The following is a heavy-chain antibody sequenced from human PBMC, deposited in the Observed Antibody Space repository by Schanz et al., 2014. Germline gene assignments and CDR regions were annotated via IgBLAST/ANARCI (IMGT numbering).Heavy chain of an antibody. CDR3: AREKGHGYSGFS. V-gene: IGHV1-18*01. CDR2: IGGSDGNT. J-gene: IGHJ5*02. Sequence: QVQLVQSGGEVKTPGASVKVSCKASGYTFTRSGISWVRQAPGQGLEWMGWIGGSDGNTNFAQKFQGRVTRTTDTSTSTVYMELRSLTSDDSAVYYCAREKGHGYSGFSWGQGTLLAVSS. D-gene: IGHD5-12*01. CDR1: GYTFTRSG.